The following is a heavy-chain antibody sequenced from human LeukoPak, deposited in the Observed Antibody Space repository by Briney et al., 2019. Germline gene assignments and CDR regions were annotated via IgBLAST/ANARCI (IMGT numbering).Heavy chain of an antibody. V-gene: IGHV3-74*01. CDR2: INTDGSGT. CDR1: GFTFGSYW. CDR3: ARAPVSGGYVRHFDN. J-gene: IGHJ4*02. D-gene: IGHD5-12*01. Sequence: GGSLRLSCAASGFTFGSYWMNWVRQAPGKGLVWVSRINTDGSGTAYTDSVKGRFSISRDNAKNTLYLQVNSLRAEDTAVYYCARAPVSGGYVRHFDNWGQGTLVTVSS.